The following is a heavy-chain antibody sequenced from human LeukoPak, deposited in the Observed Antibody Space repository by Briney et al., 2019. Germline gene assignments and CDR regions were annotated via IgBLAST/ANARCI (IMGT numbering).Heavy chain of an antibody. Sequence: GGSLRLSCAASGFTFSSFAMSWVRQAPGKGLEWVSAISGSGTSTYYADSVKGRFTISRDNSKNTLYLQMNSLRAEDTAVYYCAKDLDYYDSLEAFDIWGQGTMVTVSS. CDR2: ISGSGTST. CDR1: GFTFSSFA. J-gene: IGHJ3*02. V-gene: IGHV3-23*01. CDR3: AKDLDYYDSLEAFDI. D-gene: IGHD3-22*01.